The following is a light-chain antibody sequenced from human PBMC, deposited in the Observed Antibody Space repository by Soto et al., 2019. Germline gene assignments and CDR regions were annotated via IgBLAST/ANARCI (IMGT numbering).Light chain of an antibody. CDR3: CSSGGSPTYV. V-gene: IGLV2-23*02. CDR1: SSNVGSYKL. J-gene: IGLJ1*01. Sequence: QSVLTQPASVSGSPGQSITISCTGTSSNVGSYKLVSWYQQHPGKAPKLMIFEVNKRPSGVSNRFSGSKSGNTASLTISGLKVEYEADYYCCSSGGSPTYVFGTGIKVNV. CDR2: EVN.